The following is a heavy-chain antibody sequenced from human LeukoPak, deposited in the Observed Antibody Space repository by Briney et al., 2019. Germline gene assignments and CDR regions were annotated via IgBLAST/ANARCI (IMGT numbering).Heavy chain of an antibody. CDR3: ARGPILLWFGEARSGAAFDI. V-gene: IGHV1-8*01. J-gene: IGHJ3*02. CDR2: MNPNSGNT. D-gene: IGHD3-10*01. Sequence: GASVKVSCKASGYTFTSYDINWVRQATGQGLEWMGWMNPNSGNTGYAQKFQGRVTMTRNTSISTAYMELSSLRSEDTAVYYCARGPILLWFGEARSGAAFDIWGQGTMVTVSS. CDR1: GYTFTSYD.